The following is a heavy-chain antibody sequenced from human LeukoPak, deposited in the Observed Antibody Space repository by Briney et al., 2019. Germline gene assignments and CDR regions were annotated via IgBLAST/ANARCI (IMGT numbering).Heavy chain of an antibody. V-gene: IGHV1-46*01. CDR3: ASGASYYIYSLDY. J-gene: IGHJ4*02. Sequence: GASVKVSCKASGYTFTSYYMHWVRQAPGQGLEWMGIINPSGGSPSYAQKFQGRVTMTRDTSTSTVYMELSRLTSEDTAVYYCASGASYYIYSLDYWGQETLVTVSS. CDR1: GYTFTSYY. CDR2: INPSGGSP. D-gene: IGHD3-10*01.